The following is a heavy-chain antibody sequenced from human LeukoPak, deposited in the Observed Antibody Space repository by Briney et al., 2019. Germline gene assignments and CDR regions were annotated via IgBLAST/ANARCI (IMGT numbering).Heavy chain of an antibody. D-gene: IGHD2-15*01. V-gene: IGHV3-53*01. CDR3: ARNYRVVQDYYGMDV. CDR1: GFTVSSNY. Sequence: GGSLRLSCAASGFTVSSNYMSWVRQAPGKGLEWVPVIYSGGSTYYADSVKGRFTISRDNSKNTLYLQMNSLRAEDTAVYYCARNYRVVQDYYGMDVWGQGTTVTVSS. CDR2: IYSGGST. J-gene: IGHJ6*02.